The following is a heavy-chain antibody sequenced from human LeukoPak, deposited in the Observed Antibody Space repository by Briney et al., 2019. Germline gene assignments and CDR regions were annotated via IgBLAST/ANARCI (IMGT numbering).Heavy chain of an antibody. J-gene: IGHJ4*02. V-gene: IGHV3-30*03. CDR3: APPGEATVDY. CDR2: ISYDGSNK. CDR1: GFTFSSYG. Sequence: GGSLRLSCAASGFTFSSYGMHWVRQAPGKGLEWVAVISYDGSNKYYADSVKGRFTISGDNSKNTLYLQMNSLRAEDTAVYYCAPPGEATVDYWGQGTLVTVSS. D-gene: IGHD4-17*01.